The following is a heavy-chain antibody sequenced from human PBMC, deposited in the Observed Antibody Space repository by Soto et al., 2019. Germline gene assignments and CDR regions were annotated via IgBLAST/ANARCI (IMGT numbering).Heavy chain of an antibody. D-gene: IGHD6-13*01. CDR3: AKDARPTIAAACYFDY. J-gene: IGHJ4*02. CDR2: ISYDGSNK. V-gene: IGHV3-30*18. CDR1: GFTFSSYG. Sequence: GGSLRLSCAASGFTFSSYGMHWVRQAPGKGLEWVSVISYDGSNKYYADSVKGRFTISRDNSKNTLYLQMNSLRAEDTAVYYCAKDARPTIAAACYFDYWGQGTLVTVSS.